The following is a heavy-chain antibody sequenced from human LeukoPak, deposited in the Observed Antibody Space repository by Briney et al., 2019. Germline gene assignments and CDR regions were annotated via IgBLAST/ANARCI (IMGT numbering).Heavy chain of an antibody. J-gene: IGHJ5*02. V-gene: IGHV4-30-4*01. Sequence: SETLSLTCTVSGGSISSGDYYWSWIRQPPGKGLEWIGYIYYSGSTYYNPSLKSRVTISVDTSKNQFSLKLSSVTAADTAVYYCASGLGSRGWFDPWGQGTLVTVSS. CDR3: ASGLGSRGWFDP. CDR2: IYYSGST. D-gene: IGHD3-10*01. CDR1: GGSISSGDYY.